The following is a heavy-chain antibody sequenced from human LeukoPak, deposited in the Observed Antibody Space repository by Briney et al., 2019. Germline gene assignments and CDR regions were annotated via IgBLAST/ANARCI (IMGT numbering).Heavy chain of an antibody. J-gene: IGHJ4*02. D-gene: IGHD2-15*01. CDR1: GFTFSNYW. V-gene: IGHV3-7*01. CDR3: ARGEGSLPSNFDY. Sequence: GGSLILSCAASGFTFSNYWMTWVRQAPGKGLEGVANIKQDGSVKYYVDSMKGRFTISRDNAKNSLYLQMNSLRAEDTAVYYCARGEGSLPSNFDYWGQGTLVTVSS. CDR2: IKQDGSVK.